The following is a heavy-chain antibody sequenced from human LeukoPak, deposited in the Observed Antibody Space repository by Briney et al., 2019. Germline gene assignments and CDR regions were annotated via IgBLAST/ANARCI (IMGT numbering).Heavy chain of an antibody. J-gene: IGHJ6*02. Sequence: GGSLRLSCAASGFTFSSYEMNWVRQAPGKGLEWVSYISSSGSTIYYADSVKGRFTISRDNAKNSLYLQMNSLRTEDTAVYYCARGRYSSSWYPDYYYYYGMDVWGQGTTVTVSS. D-gene: IGHD6-13*01. CDR1: GFTFSSYE. CDR3: ARGRYSSSWYPDYYYYYGMDV. CDR2: ISSSGSTI. V-gene: IGHV3-48*03.